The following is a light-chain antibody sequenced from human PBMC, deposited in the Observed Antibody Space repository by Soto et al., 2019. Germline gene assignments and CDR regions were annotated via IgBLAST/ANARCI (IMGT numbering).Light chain of an antibody. CDR2: DAS. Sequence: EIVMTQSPATLTLSPVEGGVLSCRRSQSISGNLAWYQQKPGQAPRLLIYDASNRATGIPARFSGSGSGTDFTLTISSLEPEDFAVYYCQQRSNWPPGLTFGGGTKV. CDR1: QSISGN. CDR3: QQRSNWPPGLT. V-gene: IGKV3-11*01. J-gene: IGKJ4*01.